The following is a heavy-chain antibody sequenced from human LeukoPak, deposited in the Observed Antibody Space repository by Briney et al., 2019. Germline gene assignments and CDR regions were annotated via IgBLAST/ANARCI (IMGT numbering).Heavy chain of an antibody. CDR2: INPNNGDT. CDR3: AITLFRGVIDY. V-gene: IGHV1-2*02. J-gene: IGHJ4*02. CDR1: GYTFIGYY. D-gene: IGHD3-10*01. Sequence: ASVKVSCKASGYTFIGYYMQWVRQAPGQGLEWMGWINPNNGDTNYAQKFQGRVTMTRDTSISTAYMELSRLRSDDTAVYYCAITLFRGVIDYWGQGTLVTVSS.